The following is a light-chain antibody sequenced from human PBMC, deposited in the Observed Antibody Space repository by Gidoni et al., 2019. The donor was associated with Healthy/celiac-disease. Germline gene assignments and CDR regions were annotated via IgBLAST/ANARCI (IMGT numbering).Light chain of an antibody. CDR2: SNN. CDR1: SSNIGSNT. V-gene: IGLV1-44*01. J-gene: IGLJ2*01. Sequence: QSVLTQPPSASGTPGQSVTISCSGSSSNIGSNTVNWYQQLPGTAPKLLIYSNNQRPSGAPDRFSGSKSGTSASLAISGLQSEDEADYYCAAWDDSLNVFFGGGTKLTVL. CDR3: AAWDDSLNVF.